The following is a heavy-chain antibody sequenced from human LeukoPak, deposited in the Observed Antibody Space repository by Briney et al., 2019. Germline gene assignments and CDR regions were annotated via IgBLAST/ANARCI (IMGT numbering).Heavy chain of an antibody. D-gene: IGHD6-19*01. J-gene: IGHJ4*02. Sequence: GGSLRLSCAASGFTFSTYTMNWVRQAPGKGLEWVSSITGSSSFIYYADSVKGRFTSSRDNAKNSMYLQMNSLRAEDTAVYYCARVHSSGQLETFDYWGQGTLVTVSS. CDR2: ITGSSSFI. V-gene: IGHV3-21*06. CDR1: GFTFSTYT. CDR3: ARVHSSGQLETFDY.